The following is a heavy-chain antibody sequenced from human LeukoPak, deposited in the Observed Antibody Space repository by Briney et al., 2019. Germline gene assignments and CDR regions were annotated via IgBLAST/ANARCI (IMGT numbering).Heavy chain of an antibody. V-gene: IGHV3-11*01. CDR3: TRDKRGIGFDP. CDR2: ISSTGSTI. CDR1: GFTFSDYY. J-gene: IGHJ5*02. Sequence: GGSLRLSCAASGFTFSDYYMSWIREAPGKGLECVSYISSTGSTIYYGDSVEGRFTISRDKAKNSLYLQMNSLRAEDTAVYYCTRDKRGIGFDPWGQGTLVTVSS. D-gene: IGHD3-16*01.